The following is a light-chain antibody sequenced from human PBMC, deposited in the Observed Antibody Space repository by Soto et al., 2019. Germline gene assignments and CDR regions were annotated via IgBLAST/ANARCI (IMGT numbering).Light chain of an antibody. CDR1: QNIYTW. CDR2: EAS. Sequence: DIQMTQSPATLSGSAGDRVTITCRASQNIYTWLAWYQQKPGQAPKLLIYEASSLDTGVPSRFSGSGSGTEYTLTSSILPPDYFAYYYWQQYNTSCTFGQGTKVDIK. CDR3: QQYNTSCT. V-gene: IGKV1-5*03. J-gene: IGKJ1*01.